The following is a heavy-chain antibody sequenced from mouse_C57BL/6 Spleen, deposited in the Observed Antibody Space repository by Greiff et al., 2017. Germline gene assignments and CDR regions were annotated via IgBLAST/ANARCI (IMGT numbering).Heavy chain of an antibody. V-gene: IGHV1-42*01. CDR1: GYSFTGYY. CDR3: ACYYGIAMDY. CDR2: INPSTGGT. J-gene: IGHJ4*01. D-gene: IGHD1-1*01. Sequence: EVQRVESGPELVKPGASVKISCKASGYSFTGYYMNWVKQSPEKSLEWIGEINPSTGGTTYNQKFKAKATLTVDKSSSTAYMQLKSLTSEDSAVYYCACYYGIAMDYWGQGTSVTVSS.